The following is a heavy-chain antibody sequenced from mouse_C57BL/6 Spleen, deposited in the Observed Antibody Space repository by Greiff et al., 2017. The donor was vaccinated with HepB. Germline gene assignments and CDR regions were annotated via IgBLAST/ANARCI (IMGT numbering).Heavy chain of an antibody. Sequence: QVQLQQSGAELVKPGASVKISCKASGYTFSSYWMNWVKQRPGKGLEWIGEIDPADSDTNYNQKFKGKSTLTADKSSSTAYMQLSSLTSEDSAVYYCARGLGYGSSFYAMDYWGQGTSVTVSS. D-gene: IGHD1-1*01. CDR3: ARGLGYGSSFYAMDY. V-gene: IGHV1-80*01. J-gene: IGHJ4*01. CDR1: GYTFSSYW. CDR2: IDPADSDT.